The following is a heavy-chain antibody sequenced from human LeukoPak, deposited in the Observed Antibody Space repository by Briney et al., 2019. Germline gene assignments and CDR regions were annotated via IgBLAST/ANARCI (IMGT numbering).Heavy chain of an antibody. CDR2: MSYDGNNK. J-gene: IGHJ4*02. V-gene: IGHV3-30*03. D-gene: IGHD5-12*01. CDR1: GFTFSNYG. Sequence: GGSLRLSCAASGFTFSNYGMHWVRQAPGKGLEWVAVMSYDGNNKYYADSVKGRFTISRDNSKNTLYLQMNTLRAEDTAVYYCARGRGYGAYDWNDYWGQGTLVTVSS. CDR3: ARGRGYGAYDWNDY.